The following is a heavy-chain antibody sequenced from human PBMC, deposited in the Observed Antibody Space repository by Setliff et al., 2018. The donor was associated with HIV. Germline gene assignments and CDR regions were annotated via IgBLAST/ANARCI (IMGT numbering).Heavy chain of an antibody. CDR1: GGSIISGSYY. D-gene: IGHD6-13*01. V-gene: IGHV4-61*02. CDR2: IYTSGGV. CDR3: ARWRHSSTWYMGFDP. Sequence: SETLSLTCNVSGGSIISGSYYWSGIRQPAGKGLEWIGRIYTSGGVTYNPSLESRVTISVDTSKNQFSLKLTSVTAADTAVYYCARWRHSSTWYMGFDPWGRGILVTVSS. J-gene: IGHJ5*02.